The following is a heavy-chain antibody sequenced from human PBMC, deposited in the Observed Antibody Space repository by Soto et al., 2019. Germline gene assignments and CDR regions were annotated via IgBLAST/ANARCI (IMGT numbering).Heavy chain of an antibody. V-gene: IGHV4-30-2*01. Sequence: SETLSLTCAVSGGSISSGGYSWSWIRQPPGKGLEWIGYIYHSGSTYYNPSLKSRVTISVDRSKNQFSLKLSSVTAADTAVYYCARAAEILNDYGDYAVAFDIWGQGTMVTVSS. CDR2: IYHSGST. CDR1: GGSISSGGYS. D-gene: IGHD4-17*01. J-gene: IGHJ3*02. CDR3: ARAAEILNDYGDYAVAFDI.